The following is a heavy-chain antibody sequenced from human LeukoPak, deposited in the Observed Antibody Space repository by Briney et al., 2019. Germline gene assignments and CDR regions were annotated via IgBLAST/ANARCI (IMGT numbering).Heavy chain of an antibody. CDR2: IHPGDSDT. V-gene: IGHV5-51*01. CDR1: GYSFTSYW. CDR3: ARSPYGYCTNGVCYAVDY. Sequence: GESLKISCKGSGYSFTSYWIGWVRQMPGKGLEWMGIIHPGDSDTRYSPSFQGQVTISADKSITTAYLQWSSLKASDTAMYYCARSPYGYCTNGVCYAVDYWGQGTLVTVS. D-gene: IGHD2-8*01. J-gene: IGHJ4*02.